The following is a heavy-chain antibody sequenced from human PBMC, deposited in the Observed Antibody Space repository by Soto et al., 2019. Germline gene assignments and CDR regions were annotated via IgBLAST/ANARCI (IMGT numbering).Heavy chain of an antibody. CDR2: IYWDDDK. D-gene: IGHD3-22*01. J-gene: IGHJ4*02. V-gene: IGHV2-5*02. CDR1: GFSLTTREVG. Sequence: ASGPTLVNPTQTLTLTCSFSGFSLTTREVGVGWIRQPPGKALEWLALIYWDDDKRYNPSLKSRLAIAKDTSKNQVVLTMTNMDPVDTATYYCARNAEYYTSAHYRNWGQGTLVTVSS. CDR3: ARNAEYYTSAHYRN.